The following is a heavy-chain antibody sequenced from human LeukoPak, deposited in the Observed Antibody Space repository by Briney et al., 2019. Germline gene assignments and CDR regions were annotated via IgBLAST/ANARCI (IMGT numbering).Heavy chain of an antibody. CDR3: ARGRTYYDILTDAFDI. Sequence: SETLSLTCTVSGGSITTDNYYWGWIRQPPGKGLEWIGTIYYSGTTYYNPSLKSRVTISVDTSKNQFSLKLSSVTAADTAVYYCARGRTYYDILTDAFDIWGQGTMVTVSS. CDR1: GGSITTDNYY. J-gene: IGHJ3*02. D-gene: IGHD3-9*01. V-gene: IGHV4-39*07. CDR2: IYYSGTT.